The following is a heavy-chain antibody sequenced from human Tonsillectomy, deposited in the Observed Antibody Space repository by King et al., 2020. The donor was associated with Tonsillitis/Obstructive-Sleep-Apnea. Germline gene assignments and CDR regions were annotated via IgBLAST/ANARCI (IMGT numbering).Heavy chain of an antibody. Sequence: VQLVESGGGLVQPGGSLRLSCSASGFTFSSYAMHWVCQAPGKGLEYVSSISSNGGSTYYADSVKGRFTISRDNSKNTVYLQISSLRAEDTAVYYCVKGAKGYYDRARDAFDIWGQGTMVTVSS. CDR3: VKGAKGYYDRARDAFDI. V-gene: IGHV3-64D*06. CDR2: ISSNGGST. J-gene: IGHJ3*02. D-gene: IGHD3-22*01. CDR1: GFTFSSYA.